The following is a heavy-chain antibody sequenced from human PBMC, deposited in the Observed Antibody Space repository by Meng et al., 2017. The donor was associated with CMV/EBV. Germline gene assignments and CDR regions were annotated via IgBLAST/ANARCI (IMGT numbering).Heavy chain of an antibody. CDR2: IRSKANSYAT. CDR3: KSRDGYNYGGDY. D-gene: IGHD5-24*01. V-gene: IGHV3-73*01. J-gene: IGHJ4*02. Sequence: GESLKISCAASGFTFSGSAMHWVRQASGKGLEWVGRIRSKANSYATAYAASVKGRFTIPRDDSKNTAYLRMNSLQTEDTAVYYFKSRDGYNYGGDYWGQGTLVTVSS. CDR1: GFTFSGSA.